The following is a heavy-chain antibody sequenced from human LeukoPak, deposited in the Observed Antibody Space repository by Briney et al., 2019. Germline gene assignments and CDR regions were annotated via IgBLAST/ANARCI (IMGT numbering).Heavy chain of an antibody. D-gene: IGHD2-15*01. J-gene: IGHJ4*02. CDR1: GYTFTGYY. CDR2: INPNSGGT. CDR3: ARDLGYCSGGSCYWGYYFDY. Sequence: ASVKVSCKASGYTFTGYYMHWVRQAPGQGLEWMGWINPNSGGTNYAQKFQGWVTMTRDTSISTAYMELSRLRSDDTAVYCCARDLGYCSGGSCYWGYYFDYWGQGTLVTVSS. V-gene: IGHV1-2*04.